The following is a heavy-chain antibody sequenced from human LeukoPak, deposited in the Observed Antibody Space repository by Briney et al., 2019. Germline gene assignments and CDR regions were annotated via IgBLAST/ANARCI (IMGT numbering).Heavy chain of an antibody. V-gene: IGHV1-2*02. D-gene: IGHD3-10*01. Sequence: ASVKVSCKASGYTFSGYYMHWVRQAPGQGLEWMGWINPNSGGTNYAQKFQGRVTMTRDTSISTAYMELSRLRSDDTAVYYCASPGDMVRGVIIIDSWGQGTQVTVSS. CDR1: GYTFSGYY. J-gene: IGHJ4*02. CDR3: ASPGDMVRGVIIIDS. CDR2: INPNSGGT.